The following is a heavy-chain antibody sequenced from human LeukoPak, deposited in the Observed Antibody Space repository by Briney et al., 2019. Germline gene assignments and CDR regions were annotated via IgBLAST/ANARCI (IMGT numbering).Heavy chain of an antibody. CDR3: ARDGQAAGSFNAFDI. Sequence: GGSLRPSCAASGFTFSSYWMSWVRQAPGKGLEGVANIKQDGSEKYYVDSVKGRFTISRDNAKNSLYLQMNSLRAEDTAVYYCARDGQAAGSFNAFDIWGQGTMVTVSS. V-gene: IGHV3-7*01. CDR2: IKQDGSEK. D-gene: IGHD6-13*01. J-gene: IGHJ3*02. CDR1: GFTFSSYW.